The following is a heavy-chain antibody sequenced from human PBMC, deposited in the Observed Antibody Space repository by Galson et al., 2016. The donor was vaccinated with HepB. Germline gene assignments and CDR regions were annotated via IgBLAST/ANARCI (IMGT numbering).Heavy chain of an antibody. J-gene: IGHJ3*01. V-gene: IGHV2-5*01. CDR1: GFSLSTSGGG. Sequence: PALVKPTQTLTLTCTLSGFSLSTSGGGVGWTRQPPGKALEWLGVIHWNDNKECRTSLRSRPTITKDTPKNLAVLIMTNVDPVDTTTYYCAQYYYDQSGFSQIFDVWGQGLLVTVSS. CDR3: AQYYYDQSGFSQIFDV. CDR2: IHWNDNK. D-gene: IGHD3-22*01.